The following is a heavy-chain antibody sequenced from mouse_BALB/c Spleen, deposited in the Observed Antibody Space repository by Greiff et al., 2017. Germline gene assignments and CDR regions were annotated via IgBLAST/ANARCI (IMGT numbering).Heavy chain of an antibody. CDR1: GFTFSSYA. CDR2: ISSGGST. D-gene: IGHD1-1*01. J-gene: IGHJ3*01. V-gene: IGHV5-6-5*01. Sequence: EVQLVESGGGLVKPGGSLKLSCAASGFTFSSYAMSWVRQTPEKRLEWVASISSGGSTYYPDSVKGRFTISRDNARNILYLQMSSLRSEDTAMYYCARMDYGSGAWFAYWGQGTLVTVSA. CDR3: ARMDYGSGAWFAY.